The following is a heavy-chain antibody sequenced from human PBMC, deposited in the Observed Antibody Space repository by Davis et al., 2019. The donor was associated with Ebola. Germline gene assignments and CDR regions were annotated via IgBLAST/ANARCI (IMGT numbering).Heavy chain of an antibody. CDR3: ARQRRGAGTAGSIDY. CDR2: IYTSGST. D-gene: IGHD6-19*01. J-gene: IGHJ4*02. Sequence: PSETLSLTCTVSGGSISSGSYYWSWIRQPAGKGLEWIGHIYTSGSTNYNPSLKSRVTISVDTSKNQFSLKLSSVTAADTAVYYCARQRRGAGTAGSIDYWGQGTLVTVSS. CDR1: GGSISSGSYY. V-gene: IGHV4-61*09.